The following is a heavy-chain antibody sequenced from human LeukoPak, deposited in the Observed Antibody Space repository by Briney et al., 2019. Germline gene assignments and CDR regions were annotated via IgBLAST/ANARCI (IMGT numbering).Heavy chain of an antibody. CDR3: ARVRDNDYGDF. CDR1: GYTFATYS. D-gene: IGHD2-15*01. Sequence: ASVKVSCKASGYTFATYSISWMRQAPGQGLEWMGWISAYNGNTNYAQKFQDRVTMTTDTSTSTAYMELRSLRSDDTAVYYCARVRDNDYGDFWGQATLVTVSS. V-gene: IGHV1-18*01. CDR2: ISAYNGNT. J-gene: IGHJ4*02.